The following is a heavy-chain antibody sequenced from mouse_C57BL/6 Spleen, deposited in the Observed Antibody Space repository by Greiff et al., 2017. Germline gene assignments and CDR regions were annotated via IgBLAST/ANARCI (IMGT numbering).Heavy chain of an antibody. CDR2: IDPETGGT. J-gene: IGHJ3*01. D-gene: IGHD1-1*01. CDR3: TRWDLSYVGSSYGGAWFAY. V-gene: IGHV1-15*01. CDR1: GYTFTDYE. Sequence: QVQLQQSGAELVRPGASVTLSCKASGYTFTDYEMHWVKQTPVHGLEWIGAIDPETGGTAYNQKFKGKAILTADKSSSTAYMELRSLTSEDSAVYYCTRWDLSYVGSSYGGAWFAYWGQGTLVTVSA.